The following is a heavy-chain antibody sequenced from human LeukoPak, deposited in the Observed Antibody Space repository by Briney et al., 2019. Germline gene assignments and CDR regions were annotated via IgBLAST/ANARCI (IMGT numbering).Heavy chain of an antibody. D-gene: IGHD2-15*01. CDR2: ISSSSSYI. CDR1: GFTFSSYS. J-gene: IGHJ4*02. V-gene: IGHV3-21*01. Sequence: PGGSLRLSCAASGFTFSSYSMNWVRQAPGKGLEWVSSISSSSSYIYYADSVKGRFTISRDNARNSLYLQMNSLRAEDMAVYYCARLDGYCSGGSCPLGIDYWGQGTLVTVSS. CDR3: ARLDGYCSGGSCPLGIDY.